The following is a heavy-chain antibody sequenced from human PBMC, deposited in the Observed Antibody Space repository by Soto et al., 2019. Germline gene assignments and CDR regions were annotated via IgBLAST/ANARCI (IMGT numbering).Heavy chain of an antibody. CDR3: TRDHYGRGFSSGAFDS. J-gene: IGHJ4*02. D-gene: IGHD5-18*01. V-gene: IGHV3-49*03. CDR2: IKSKAFGGTP. CDR1: GFTFGDYA. Sequence: LRLSCSPSGFTFGDYAMNWFRQAPGKGLEWVGFIKSKAFGGTPEYAASVKGRFTISRDDSMSIAYLQMNSLKTDDTAVYYCTRDHYGRGFSSGAFDSWGQGTPVTVSS.